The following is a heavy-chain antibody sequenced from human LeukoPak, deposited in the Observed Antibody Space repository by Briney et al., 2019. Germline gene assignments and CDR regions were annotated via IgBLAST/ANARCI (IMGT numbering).Heavy chain of an antibody. V-gene: IGHV4-4*09. J-gene: IGHJ4*02. CDR2: IYTSGST. D-gene: IGHD3/OR15-3a*01. CDR1: GGSISSYY. Sequence: SETLSLTCTVSGGSISSYYWSWIRQPPGKGLEWIGYIYTSGSTTYNPSLKSRVTISVDTSKSQFSLKLSSVTAADTAVYYCPRGDWRNYFDYWGQGTLVTSPQ. CDR3: PRGDWRNYFDY.